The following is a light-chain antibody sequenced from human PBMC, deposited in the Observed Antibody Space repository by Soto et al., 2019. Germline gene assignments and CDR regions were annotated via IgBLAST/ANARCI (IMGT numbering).Light chain of an antibody. CDR1: SSDVGAYNY. CDR2: DVS. J-gene: IGLJ1*01. Sequence: QSVLTQTTSASGSPGQSVTISCTGSSSDVGAYNYVSWYQQHPGKGPKLIIYDVSKRPSGVPVCFSASKSGNTASLTVSGLQPEDEAEYYCSSHAGNNNPYVFGTGTKVTVL. V-gene: IGLV2-8*01. CDR3: SSHAGNNNPYV.